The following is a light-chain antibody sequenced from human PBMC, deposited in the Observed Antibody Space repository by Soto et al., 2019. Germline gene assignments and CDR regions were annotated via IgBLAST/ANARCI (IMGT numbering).Light chain of an antibody. CDR3: QQYGSSSWT. CDR1: QSISSSY. V-gene: IGKV3-20*01. J-gene: IGKJ1*01. Sequence: EIVLTQSPVTLSLSPGKSATLSCRASQSISSSYLAWYQQRPGQAPRLLIYGASSRATGIPDRFSGSGSGTEFTLTISRLEPEDFAVYYCQQYGSSSWTFGQGTKVDI. CDR2: GAS.